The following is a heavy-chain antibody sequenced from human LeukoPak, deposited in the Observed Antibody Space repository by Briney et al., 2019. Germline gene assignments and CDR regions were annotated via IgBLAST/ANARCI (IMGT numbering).Heavy chain of an antibody. CDR2: INPNSGGT. D-gene: IGHD6-19*01. CDR3: ARVIAVAGPGDY. Sequence: ASVKVSCKASGYTFTGYYMHWVRQAPGQGLEWMGRINPNSGGTNYAQKFQSRVTMTRDTSISTAYMELSRLRSDDTAVYYCARVIAVAGPGDYWGQGTLVTVSS. J-gene: IGHJ4*02. V-gene: IGHV1-2*06. CDR1: GYTFTGYY.